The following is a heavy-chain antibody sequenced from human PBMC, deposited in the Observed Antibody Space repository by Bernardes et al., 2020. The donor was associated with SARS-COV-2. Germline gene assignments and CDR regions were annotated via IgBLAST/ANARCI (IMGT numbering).Heavy chain of an antibody. CDR2: IYYSGST. CDR3: ARVLTQPGIAACWFDP. Sequence: SETLSLTCTVSGGSISSYYWSWIRQPPGKGLEWIGYIYYSGSTNYNPSLKSRVTISVDTSKNQFSLKLSSVTAADTAVYYCARVLTQPGIAACWFDPWGQGTLVTVSS. CDR1: GGSISSYY. V-gene: IGHV4-59*01. J-gene: IGHJ5*02. D-gene: IGHD6-13*01.